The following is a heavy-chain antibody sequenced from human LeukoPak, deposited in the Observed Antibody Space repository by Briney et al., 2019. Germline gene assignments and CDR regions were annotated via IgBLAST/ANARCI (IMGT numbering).Heavy chain of an antibody. D-gene: IGHD6-19*01. CDR2: INSDGYSI. V-gene: IGHV3-74*01. Sequence: PGGSLRLSCAASGFTFSSYWMHWVRQAPGKGLVWVSRINSDGYSISYADSVKGRFTISRDNAKNTLYLQMNSLRAEGTAVYYCARGEAVAGTDYWGQGTQVTVSS. CDR1: GFTFSSYW. CDR3: ARGEAVAGTDY. J-gene: IGHJ4*02.